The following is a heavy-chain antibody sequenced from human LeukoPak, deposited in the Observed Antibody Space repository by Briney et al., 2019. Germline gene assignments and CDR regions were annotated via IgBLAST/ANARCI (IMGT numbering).Heavy chain of an antibody. CDR1: GYTLTELS. D-gene: IGHD1-26*01. J-gene: IGHJ4*02. CDR2: FDPEDGET. Sequence: ASVKVSCRVSGYTLTELSMHWVRQAPGKGLEWMGGFDPEDGETIYAQKFQGRVTMTEDTSTDTAYMELSSLRSEDTAVYYCATVRSNYESYYYWGQGTLVTVSS. CDR3: ATVRSNYESYYY. V-gene: IGHV1-24*01.